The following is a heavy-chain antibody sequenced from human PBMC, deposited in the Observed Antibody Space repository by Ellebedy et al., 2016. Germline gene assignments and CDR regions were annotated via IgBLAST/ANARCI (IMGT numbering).Heavy chain of an antibody. CDR1: GFTFRSYS. Sequence: GGSLRLSXAASGFTFRSYSMSWVRQAPGKGLEWVSSIGSSSSFIYYRDSVKGRFTISRDNAKNSLYLQLNTLRAEDTAVYYCARVYGDSYYYYHGMDVWGQGTTVTVSS. V-gene: IGHV3-21*01. D-gene: IGHD4-17*01. J-gene: IGHJ6*02. CDR3: ARVYGDSYYYYHGMDV. CDR2: IGSSSSFI.